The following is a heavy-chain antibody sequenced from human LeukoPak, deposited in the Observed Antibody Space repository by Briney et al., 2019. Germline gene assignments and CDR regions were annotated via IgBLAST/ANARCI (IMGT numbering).Heavy chain of an antibody. J-gene: IGHJ5*02. CDR1: GFTFSSYW. V-gene: IGHV3-7*01. Sequence: SGGSLRLSCAASGFTFSSYWMSWVRQAPGKGLEWVANIKQDGNEKYYLDSVRGRSTTSRDNAKNSLYLQMNSLRAEDTAVYYCARDPLDSSGLMNWFDPWGQGTLVTVSS. CDR2: IKQDGNEK. CDR3: ARDPLDSSGLMNWFDP. D-gene: IGHD3-22*01.